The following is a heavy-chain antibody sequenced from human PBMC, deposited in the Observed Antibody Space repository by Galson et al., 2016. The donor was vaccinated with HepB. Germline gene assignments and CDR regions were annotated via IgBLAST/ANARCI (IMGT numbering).Heavy chain of an antibody. J-gene: IGHJ4*02. D-gene: IGHD5-24*01. V-gene: IGHV3-7*03. CDR3: VRLGYSYCFVF. CDR2: IHKDGGEK. CDR1: GFTFSNYW. Sequence: SLRLSCAASGFTFSNYWMSWVRQAPGKGLEWVANIHKDGGEKYHVDSVRGRFTISRDNAKNSLHLQMNSLRVEDTAVYYCVRLGYSYCFVFWGQGALVTVSS.